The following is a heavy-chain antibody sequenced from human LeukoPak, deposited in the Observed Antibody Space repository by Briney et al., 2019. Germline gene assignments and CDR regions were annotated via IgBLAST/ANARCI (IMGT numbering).Heavy chain of an antibody. CDR2: INFSGDDT. V-gene: IGHV3-23*01. CDR3: AREEQLTKGLDY. CDR1: GFAFSSSA. J-gene: IGHJ4*02. Sequence: GGSLRLSCAASGFAFSSSAMSWVRQAPGKGLEWVSAINFSGDDTFYADSVKGRFSISRDDSKNTLYLQMNSLRAEDTAVYYCAREEQLTKGLDYWGQGTLVTVSP. D-gene: IGHD6-13*01.